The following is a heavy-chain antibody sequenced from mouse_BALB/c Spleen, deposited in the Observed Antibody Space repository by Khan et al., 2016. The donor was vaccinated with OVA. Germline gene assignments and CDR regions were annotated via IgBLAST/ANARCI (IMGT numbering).Heavy chain of an antibody. Sequence: VQLKESGPGLVKPSQSLSLTCTVTGYSITSGYAWNWIRQFPGNKLEWMGYISYSGVTSTTPSPKSRISITRATTKNKFFLQLNYVTTEETATYFCARGNYYGYYFDYWGQGTTLTVSS. CDR2: ISYSGVT. V-gene: IGHV3-2*02. J-gene: IGHJ2*01. CDR3: ARGNYYGYYFDY. CDR1: GYSITSGYA. D-gene: IGHD1-1*01.